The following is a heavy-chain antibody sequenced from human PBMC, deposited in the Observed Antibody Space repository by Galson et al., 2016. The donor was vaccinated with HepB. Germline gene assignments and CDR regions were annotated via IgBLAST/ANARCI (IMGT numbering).Heavy chain of an antibody. CDR1: GFTFSSYA. CDR3: ARGLEYSSSPTGQFDY. D-gene: IGHD6-6*01. CDR2: ILYDGSNK. V-gene: IGHV3-30*03. J-gene: IGHJ4*02. Sequence: SLRLSCAASGFTFSSYALSWVRQAPGKGLEWVAVILYDGSNKYYADSVKGRFTISRDNSKKMLYLQMNSLRAEDTAVYYCARGLEYSSSPTGQFDYWGQGTLVTVSS.